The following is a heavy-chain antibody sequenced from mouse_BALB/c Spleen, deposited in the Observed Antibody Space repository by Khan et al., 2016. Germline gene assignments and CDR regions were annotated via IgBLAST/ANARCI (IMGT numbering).Heavy chain of an antibody. V-gene: IGHV2-6-5*01. CDR2: IWGGGST. J-gene: IGHJ1*01. CDR3: AKNNSPYYGSSDGYFDV. Sequence: QVQLKESGPGLVAPSQSLSITCTVSGFSLTDYGVSWIRQPPGKGLEWLGVIWGGGSTYYNSALKSRLSISKDNSKSQVFLKMNSLQTDDTAMYXCAKNNSPYYGSSDGYFDVWGAGTTVTVSS. CDR1: GFSLTDYG. D-gene: IGHD1-1*01.